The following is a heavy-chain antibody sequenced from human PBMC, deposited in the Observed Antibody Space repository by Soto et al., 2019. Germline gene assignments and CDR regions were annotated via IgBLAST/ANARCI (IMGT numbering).Heavy chain of an antibody. CDR3: ARGGYFCGVRCYLPYYYYGIAA. Sequence: SETLSLTCAVYGGSFCGYYWSWSRQPPGKGLEWIGEINHSGSTNYNPSLKSRVTISVDTSKNQFSLKLSSVTAADTAVYYCARGGYFCGVRCYLPYYYYGIAAWFQCTFVT. D-gene: IGHD2-15*01. J-gene: IGHJ6*02. V-gene: IGHV4-34*01. CDR1: GGSFCGYY. CDR2: INHSGST.